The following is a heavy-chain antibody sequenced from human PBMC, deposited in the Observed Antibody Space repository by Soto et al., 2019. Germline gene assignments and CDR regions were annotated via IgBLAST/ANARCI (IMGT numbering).Heavy chain of an antibody. CDR2: ISGSGAEI. V-gene: IGHV3-23*01. Sequence: EVQLLESGGGLVQPGGSLRLSCAASGFTFSTYAMSWVRQAPGKGLEWVSAISGSGAEIYYTDSMRGRFANSRDNSIDTLFLQMSHLKTEDTAVYYCAHPRGYGVFDAYDIWGQGTMVTVS. J-gene: IGHJ3*02. D-gene: IGHD2-8*01. CDR3: AHPRGYGVFDAYDI. CDR1: GFTFSTYA.